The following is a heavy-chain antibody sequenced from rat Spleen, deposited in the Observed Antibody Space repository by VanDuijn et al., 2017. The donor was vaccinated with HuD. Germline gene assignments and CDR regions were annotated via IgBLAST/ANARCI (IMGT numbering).Heavy chain of an antibody. Sequence: EVQLVESGGGLVQPGRSMKLSCAASGFTFSNYDMAWVRQAPTKGLEWVASISYDGSSTYYRDSVKGRFTISRDNAKSTLYLQMDSLRSEDTATYYCTTRDTMGLHYYVMDAWGQGASVTVSS. CDR3: TTRDTMGLHYYVMDA. D-gene: IGHD1-7*01. J-gene: IGHJ4*01. CDR1: GFTFSNYD. V-gene: IGHV5-20*01. CDR2: ISYDGSST.